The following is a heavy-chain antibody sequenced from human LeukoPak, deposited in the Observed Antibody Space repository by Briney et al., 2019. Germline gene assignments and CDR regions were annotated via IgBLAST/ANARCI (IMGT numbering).Heavy chain of an antibody. CDR1: GGSISSSSYY. CDR3: ARLDSGAYYDSSGYYPSVDY. V-gene: IGHV4-39*01. Sequence: SETLPLTCTVSGGSISSSSYYWGWIRQPPGKGLEWIGSIYYSGSTYYNPSLKSRVTISVDTSKNQFSLKLSSVTAADTAVYYCARLDSGAYYDSSGYYPSVDYWGQGTLVTVSS. J-gene: IGHJ4*02. CDR2: IYYSGST. D-gene: IGHD3-22*01.